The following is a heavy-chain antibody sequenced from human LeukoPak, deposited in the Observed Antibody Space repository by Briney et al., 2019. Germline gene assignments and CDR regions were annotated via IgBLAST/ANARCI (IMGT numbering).Heavy chain of an antibody. V-gene: IGHV1-69*05. J-gene: IGHJ4*02. CDR2: IIPIFGTA. D-gene: IGHD4-11*01. Sequence: GASVKVSCKASGGTCSSYAISWVRQAPGQGLEWMGGIIPIFGTAKYAQKFQGRVTITTDESTSTAYMELSSLRSEDTAVYYCARYSNYVNCFDYWGQGTLVTVSS. CDR3: ARYSNYVNCFDY. CDR1: GGTCSSYA.